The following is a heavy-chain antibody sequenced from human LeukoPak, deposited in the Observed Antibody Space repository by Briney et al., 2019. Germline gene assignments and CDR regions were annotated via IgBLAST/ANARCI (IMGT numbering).Heavy chain of an antibody. V-gene: IGHV1-8*01. D-gene: IGHD1-26*01. J-gene: IGHJ6*03. CDR3: ARDAGPGGELPAFALDYYMDV. Sequence: ASVKVSCKASGYTFTSYDINWVRQATGQGLEWMGWMNPNSGNTGYAQKFQGRVTMTRNTSISTAYMELSSLRSEDTAVYYCARDAGPGGELPAFALDYYMDVWGKGTTVTVSS. CDR2: MNPNSGNT. CDR1: GYTFTSYD.